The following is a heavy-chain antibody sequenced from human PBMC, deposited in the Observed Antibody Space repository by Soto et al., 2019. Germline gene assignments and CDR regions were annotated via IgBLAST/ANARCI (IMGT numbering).Heavy chain of an antibody. CDR2: ISYDGSNK. V-gene: IGHV3-30*18. J-gene: IGHJ2*01. CDR3: PKENSSANWYFDL. D-gene: IGHD6-25*01. Sequence: ESGGGVVQPGRSLRLSCAASGFTFSSYGMHWVRQAPGKGLEWVAVISYDGSNKYYADSVKGRFTISRDNSKNTLYLQMTSLSAEDTAVYYCPKENSSANWYFDLWGRGTLVTVSS. CDR1: GFTFSSYG.